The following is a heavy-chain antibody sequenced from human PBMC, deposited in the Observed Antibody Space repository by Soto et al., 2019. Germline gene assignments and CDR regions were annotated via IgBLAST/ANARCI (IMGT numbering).Heavy chain of an antibody. CDR1: GGTFSSYA. D-gene: IGHD5-18*01. CDR2: IIPIFGTA. J-gene: IGHJ4*02. CDR3: ARAGTGMATAEYCFEY. Sequence: SVKVSCKASGGTFSSYAIRWVRQAPGQGLEWMGGIIPIFGTANYAQKFQGRVMITADESTSTAYMELSSLRSEDTAVYYCARAGTGMATAEYCFEYWGQGPLVTVSS. V-gene: IGHV1-69*13.